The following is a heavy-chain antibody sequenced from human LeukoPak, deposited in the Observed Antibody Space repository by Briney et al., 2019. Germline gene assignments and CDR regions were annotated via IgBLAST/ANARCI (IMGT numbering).Heavy chain of an antibody. CDR3: ASCHDSSGSHFDY. D-gene: IGHD3-22*01. CDR1: GGTFSSYA. Sequence: SVKVSCKASGGTFSSYAISWVRQAPGQGLEWMGRIIPILGIANYAQKFQSRVTITADKSTSTAYMELSSLRSEDTAVYYCASCHDSSGSHFDYWGQGTLVTVSS. V-gene: IGHV1-69*04. J-gene: IGHJ4*02. CDR2: IIPILGIA.